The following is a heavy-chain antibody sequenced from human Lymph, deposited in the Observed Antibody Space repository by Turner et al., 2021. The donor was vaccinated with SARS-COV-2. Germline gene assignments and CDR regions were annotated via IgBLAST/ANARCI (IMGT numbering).Heavy chain of an antibody. J-gene: IGHJ4*02. V-gene: IGHV3-30-3*01. D-gene: IGHD2-15*01. CDR3: ARDGGGYLDY. CDR2: KSYDGSNK. CDR1: GFTFSSYA. Sequence: QLQLVESGGGVVQPGMSLRLSCAASGFTFSSYAMHWVRQAPGKGLEWVALKSYDGSNKYYADSVKGRVTIDRDNSKNTLDLQMNSRRAEDTAVDYWARDGGGYLDYWGQGTLVTVSS.